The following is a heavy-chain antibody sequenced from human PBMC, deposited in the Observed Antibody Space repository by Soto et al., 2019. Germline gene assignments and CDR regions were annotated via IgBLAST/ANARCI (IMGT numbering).Heavy chain of an antibody. CDR2: IYSWCST. J-gene: IGHJ2*01. V-gene: IGHV3-53*01. D-gene: IGHD4-4*01. CDR3: ARDHAYSHWYFDL. Sequence: PGGSLRLSCAASGFTVSSNYMSWVRQAPGKGLEWVSVIYSWCSTYYADSVKVRFTISRDNSKKTLYLQMNSLRAEDTAVYYCARDHAYSHWYFDLWGRGPLVTVSS. CDR1: GFTVSSNY.